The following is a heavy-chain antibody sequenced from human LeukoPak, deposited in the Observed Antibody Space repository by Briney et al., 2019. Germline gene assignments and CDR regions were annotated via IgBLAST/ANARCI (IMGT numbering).Heavy chain of an antibody. D-gene: IGHD1-14*01. CDR2: VSDGGRT. J-gene: IGHJ4*02. Sequence: SETLSLTCSVSGGSITSYYWSWIRQPPGKGLEWIGHVSDGGRTNYSPSLRSRVSISVDTFKNQFSLKLNSVTAADTAVYFCARASTTFDDWGQGTLVTVSS. CDR3: ARASTTFDD. V-gene: IGHV4-59*01. CDR1: GGSITSYY.